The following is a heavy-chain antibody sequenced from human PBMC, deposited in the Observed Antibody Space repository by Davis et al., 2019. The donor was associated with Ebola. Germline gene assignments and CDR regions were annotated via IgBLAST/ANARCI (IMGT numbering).Heavy chain of an antibody. CDR2: IDPSDSYT. V-gene: IGHV5-10-1*01. Sequence: GESLKISCKGSGYSFTSYWISWVRQMPGKGLEWMGRIDPSDSYTNYSPSFQGHVTISADKSISTAYLQWSSLKASDTAMYYCARLRLADIVATIYYMDVWGKGTTVTVSS. J-gene: IGHJ6*03. D-gene: IGHD5-12*01. CDR1: GYSFTSYW. CDR3: ARLRLADIVATIYYMDV.